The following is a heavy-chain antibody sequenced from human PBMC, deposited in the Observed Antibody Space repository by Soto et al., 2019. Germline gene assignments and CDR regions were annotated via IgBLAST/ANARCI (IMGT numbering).Heavy chain of an antibody. V-gene: IGHV4-39*01. J-gene: IGHJ4*02. D-gene: IGHD3-22*01. CDR3: ARCDYYDSSGPIPGCYFDY. CDR2: IYYSGST. Sequence: TSETLSLTCTVSGGSISSSSYYWGWIRQPPGKGLEWIGSIYYSGSTYYNPSLKSRVTISVDTSKNQFSLKLSSVTAADTAVYYCARCDYYDSSGPIPGCYFDYWGQGTLVAVSS. CDR1: GGSISSSSYY.